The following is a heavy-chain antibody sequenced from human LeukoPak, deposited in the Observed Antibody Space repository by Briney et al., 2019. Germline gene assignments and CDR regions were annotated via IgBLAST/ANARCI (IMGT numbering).Heavy chain of an antibody. CDR3: ARDLCSGGSCCTGIDY. D-gene: IGHD2-15*01. CDR2: ISYDGSNK. CDR1: GFTFSSYA. Sequence: GRSLRLSCAASGFTFSSYAMHWVRQAPGKGLEWVAVISYDGSNKYYADSVKGRFTISRDNSKNTLYLQMNSLRAEDTAVYYCARDLCSGGSCCTGIDYWGQGTLVTVSS. V-gene: IGHV3-30-3*01. J-gene: IGHJ4*02.